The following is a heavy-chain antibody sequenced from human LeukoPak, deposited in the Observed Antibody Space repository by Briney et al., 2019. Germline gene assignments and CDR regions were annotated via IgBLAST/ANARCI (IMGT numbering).Heavy chain of an antibody. Sequence: ASVTVSCKASGYTFSDNYIHWVRQAPGQGLEWMGSVNPNNGATTYSQKFQGRVSMTRDTSINTAYMELSRLTSDDTAIYYCTRLFLEWSQNHDPWGQGTLVTVSS. V-gene: IGHV1-2*02. D-gene: IGHD3-3*01. CDR3: TRLFLEWSQNHDP. CDR1: GYTFSDNY. CDR2: VNPNNGAT. J-gene: IGHJ5*02.